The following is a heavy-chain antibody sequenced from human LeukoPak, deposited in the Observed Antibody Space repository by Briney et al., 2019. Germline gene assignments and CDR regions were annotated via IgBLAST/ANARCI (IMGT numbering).Heavy chain of an antibody. J-gene: IGHJ4*02. D-gene: IGHD3-22*01. CDR2: IYTSGST. CDR3: ATPDSSGYYYLY. CDR1: GGSFSGYY. V-gene: IGHV4-59*10. Sequence: SETLSLTCAVYGGSFSGYYWSWIRQPAGKGLEWIGRIYTSGSTYYNPSLESRVTISVDTSKNQFSLKLSSVTAADTAVYYCATPDSSGYYYLYWGQGTLVTVSS.